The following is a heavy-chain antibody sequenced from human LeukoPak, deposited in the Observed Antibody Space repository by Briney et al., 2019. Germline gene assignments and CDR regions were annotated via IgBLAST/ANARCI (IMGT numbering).Heavy chain of an antibody. V-gene: IGHV1-69*05. CDR1: GGTFSSYA. J-gene: IGHJ5*02. D-gene: IGHD2-21*02. CDR3: ARGPGGDPAYNWFDP. Sequence: CKASGGTFSSYAISWVRQAPGQGVEWMGGIIPIFGTANYAQKFQGRVTITTDEFTSTAYMELSSLRSEDTAVYYCARGPGGDPAYNWFDPWGQGTLVTVSS. CDR2: IIPIFGTA.